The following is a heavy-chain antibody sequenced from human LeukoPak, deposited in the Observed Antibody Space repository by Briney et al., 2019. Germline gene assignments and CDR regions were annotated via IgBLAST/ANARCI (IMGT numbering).Heavy chain of an antibody. V-gene: IGHV3-53*01. CDR2: IYSGGNT. Sequence: PGGSLRLSCAASGFTFSSYWMHWVRQAPGKGLDWVSVIYSGGNTYYADSVKGRFTISRDNSKNTLYLQMNNLRAEDTAVYYCASSGTDFWSGYYAIDYWGQGTLVTVSS. CDR1: GFTFSSYW. D-gene: IGHD3-3*01. J-gene: IGHJ4*02. CDR3: ASSGTDFWSGYYAIDY.